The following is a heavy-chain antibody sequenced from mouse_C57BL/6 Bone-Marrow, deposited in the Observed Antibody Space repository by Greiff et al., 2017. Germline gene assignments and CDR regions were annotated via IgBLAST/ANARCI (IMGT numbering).Heavy chain of an antibody. Sequence: QVQLQQSGAELARPGASVKLSCKASGYTFTSYGISWVKQRTGQGLEWIGEIYPRSGNTYYNEKFKGKATLTADKSSSTAYMELRSLTSEDSAVYFCARRVITTVVAGNAIDYWGQGTSVTVSS. J-gene: IGHJ4*01. V-gene: IGHV1-81*01. CDR3: ARRVITTVVAGNAIDY. CDR2: IYPRSGNT. D-gene: IGHD1-1*01. CDR1: GYTFTSYG.